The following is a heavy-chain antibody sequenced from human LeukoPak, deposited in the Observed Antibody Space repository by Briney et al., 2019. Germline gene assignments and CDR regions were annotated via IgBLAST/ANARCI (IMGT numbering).Heavy chain of an antibody. J-gene: IGHJ4*02. CDR1: GFTFSSYG. V-gene: IGHV3-30*18. Sequence: GGSLRLSCAASGFTFSSYGMHWVRQAPGKGLEWVAVISYDGSNKYYADSVKGRFTISRDNSKNTLYLQMDSLRAEDTAVYYCAKDGQDGSGSYAFDYWGQGTLVTVSS. CDR2: ISYDGSNK. D-gene: IGHD3-10*01. CDR3: AKDGQDGSGSYAFDY.